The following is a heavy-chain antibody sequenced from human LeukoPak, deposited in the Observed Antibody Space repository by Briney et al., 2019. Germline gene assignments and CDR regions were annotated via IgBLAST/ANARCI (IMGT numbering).Heavy chain of an antibody. D-gene: IGHD2-8*01. CDR2: INQGGSRL. CDR1: GFTFGRYW. Sequence: GGSLRLSCAGSGFTFGRYWMSWVRQAPGPALGWVASINQGGSRLHYLDSVTGRFIISRDDAQNSLFLQMTRLRVDDKAVYYCARLKDAVTKLDYWGQGTLVSVSS. CDR3: ARLKDAVTKLDY. J-gene: IGHJ4*02. V-gene: IGHV3-7*01.